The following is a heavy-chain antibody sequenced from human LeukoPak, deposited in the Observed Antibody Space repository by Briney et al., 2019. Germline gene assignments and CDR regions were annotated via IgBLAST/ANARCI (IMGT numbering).Heavy chain of an antibody. V-gene: IGHV1-18*01. CDR2: ISAYNGNT. J-gene: IGHJ5*02. D-gene: IGHD2-2*01. CDR1: GYTFTIYG. Sequence: ASVKVSCKASGYTFTIYGISWVRQATGQGLEWMGWISAYNGNTNYAQKLQGRVTMTTDTSTSTAYMELRSLRSDDTAVYYCANLLGYCSSTSCWNWFDPWGQGTLVTVSS. CDR3: ANLLGYCSSTSCWNWFDP.